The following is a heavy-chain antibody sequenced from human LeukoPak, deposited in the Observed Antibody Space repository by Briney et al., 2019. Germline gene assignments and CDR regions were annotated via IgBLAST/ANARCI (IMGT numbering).Heavy chain of an antibody. Sequence: PSETLSLTCTVSGGSISSYYRSWIRQPAGKGLEWIGRIYTSGSITYNPSLTSRVSMSVYTSKNHFSLTLSSVTAADTDVYYCARDWGTTGEVKFDPWGQGTLVTVSS. V-gene: IGHV4-4*07. D-gene: IGHD3-16*01. J-gene: IGHJ5*02. CDR3: ARDWGTTGEVKFDP. CDR1: GGSISSYY. CDR2: IYTSGSI.